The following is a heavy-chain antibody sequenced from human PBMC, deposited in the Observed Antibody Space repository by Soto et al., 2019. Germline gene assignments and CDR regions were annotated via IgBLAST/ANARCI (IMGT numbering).Heavy chain of an antibody. CDR3: TTDRLVVVAATQSLDY. J-gene: IGHJ4*02. Sequence: GGSLRLSCAASGFTFSNAWMSWVRQAPGKGLEWVGRIKSKTDGGTTDYAAPVKGRFTISRDDSKNTLYLQMNSLKTEDTAVYYCTTDRLVVVAATQSLDYWGQGTLVTVSS. CDR1: GFTFSNAW. V-gene: IGHV3-15*01. D-gene: IGHD2-15*01. CDR2: IKSKTDGGTT.